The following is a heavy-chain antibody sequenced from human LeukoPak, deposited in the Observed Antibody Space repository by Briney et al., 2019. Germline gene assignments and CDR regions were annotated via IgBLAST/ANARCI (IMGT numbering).Heavy chain of an antibody. Sequence: GASVKVSCKASGYTFTNYALHWVRQAPGQRLEWMGWTDGATGNTRFSQDFQGRLTITIDTSASTAYMELSSLRSEDTAVYYCARSPGGNARSWFDSWCQGTLVTVSS. CDR1: GYTFTNYA. CDR2: TDGATGNT. V-gene: IGHV1-3*02. CDR3: ARSPGGNARSWFDS. J-gene: IGHJ5*01. D-gene: IGHD4-23*01.